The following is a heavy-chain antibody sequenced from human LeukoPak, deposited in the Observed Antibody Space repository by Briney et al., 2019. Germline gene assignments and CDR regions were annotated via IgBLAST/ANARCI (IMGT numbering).Heavy chain of an antibody. V-gene: IGHV1-24*01. D-gene: IGHD5-24*01. CDR3: ATVSRWLLLDD. CDR2: FDPEDGET. Sequence: GASVTVSFTVSGYTLTELSMHWVRQAPGKGLEWMGGFDPEDGETIYAQKFQGRVTMTEDTSTDTACMELSSLRSEDTAVYYCATVSRWLLLDDWGQGTLVTVSS. CDR1: GYTLTELS. J-gene: IGHJ4*02.